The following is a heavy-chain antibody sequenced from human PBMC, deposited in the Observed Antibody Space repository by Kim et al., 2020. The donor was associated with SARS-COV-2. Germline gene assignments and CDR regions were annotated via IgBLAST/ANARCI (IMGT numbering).Heavy chain of an antibody. Sequence: GESLKISCKGSGYSFTSYWIGWVRQMPGKGLEWMGIIYPGDSDTRYSPSFQGQVTISADKSISTAYLQWSSLKASDTAMYYCARGSSMYYYDSSGYQNWFDPWGQGTLVTVSS. D-gene: IGHD3-22*01. J-gene: IGHJ5*02. CDR3: ARGSSMYYYDSSGYQNWFDP. V-gene: IGHV5-51*01. CDR2: IYPGDSDT. CDR1: GYSFTSYW.